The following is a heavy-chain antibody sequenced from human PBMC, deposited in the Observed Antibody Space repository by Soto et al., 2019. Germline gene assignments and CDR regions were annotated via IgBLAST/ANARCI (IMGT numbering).Heavy chain of an antibody. CDR2: IIPIFGTA. J-gene: IGHJ6*02. CDR1: GGTFSSYA. Sequence: SVKVSCKASGGTFSSYAISWVRQAPGQGLEWMGGIIPIFGTANYAQKFQGRVTITADESTSTAYMELSSLRSEDTAVYYCASSPVGPPDYYYYGMDVWGQGTTVTVSS. D-gene: IGHD1-26*01. CDR3: ASSPVGPPDYYYYGMDV. V-gene: IGHV1-69*13.